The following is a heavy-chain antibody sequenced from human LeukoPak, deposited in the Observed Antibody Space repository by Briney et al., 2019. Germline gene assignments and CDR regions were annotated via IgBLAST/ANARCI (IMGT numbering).Heavy chain of an antibody. J-gene: IGHJ3*02. CDR1: GGSISSYY. CDR2: IYSSGST. V-gene: IGHV4-4*07. Sequence: SETLSLTCTVSGGSISSYYWSWIRQPAGKGLEWIGRIYSSGSTTYNPSLKSRVTMSVDTSKNQFSLKVTSVTAADTAVYYCARDPLLWFGELLDDAFDIWGQGTMVTVSS. CDR3: ARDPLLWFGELLDDAFDI. D-gene: IGHD3-10*01.